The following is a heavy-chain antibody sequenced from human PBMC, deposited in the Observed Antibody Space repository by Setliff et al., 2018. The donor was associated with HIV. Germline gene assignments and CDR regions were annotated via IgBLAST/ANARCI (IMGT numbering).Heavy chain of an antibody. J-gene: IGHJ4*02. D-gene: IGHD2-15*01. CDR2: IYGGDDNT. V-gene: IGHV3-23*03. CDR3: AKSPARYCSGGACLGPDH. CDR1: GFSFSSYA. Sequence: GGSLRLSCAASGFSFSSYAMAWVRQAPGKGLEWVSIIYGGDDNTDYADSVKGRFTISRENSKNTLYLQMHSLRAEGTAVYYCAKSPARYCSGGACLGPDHWGQGTLVTVSS.